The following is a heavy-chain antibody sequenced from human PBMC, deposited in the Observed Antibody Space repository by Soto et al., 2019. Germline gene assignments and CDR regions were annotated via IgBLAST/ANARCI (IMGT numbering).Heavy chain of an antibody. D-gene: IGHD6-13*01. V-gene: IGHV4-34*01. CDR3: ARGRLDPGSSSWYYYFDY. CDR1: GGSFSGYY. CDR2: INHSGST. Sequence: QVQLQQRGAGLLKPSETLSLTCAVYGGSFSGYYWSWIRQPPGKGLEWIGEINHSGSTNYNPSLKSRVTISLDTSKNQFSLKLSSVSAADTAVYYCARGRLDPGSSSWYYYFDYWGQGTLVTVSS. J-gene: IGHJ4*02.